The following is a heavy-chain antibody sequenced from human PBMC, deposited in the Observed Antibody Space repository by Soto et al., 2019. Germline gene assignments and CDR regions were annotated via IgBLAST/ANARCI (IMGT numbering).Heavy chain of an antibody. CDR1: GFTFSSYG. CDR2: IRSDGSST. Sequence: GESLKISCAASGFTFSSYGMHWVRQAPGKGLEWVAAIRSDGSSTYYADSVKGRFTISRDNSKNTLYLQMSSLRAEDTAVYYCVKDRGGYYDILTGYYNGINFDYWGQGTLVTVSS. CDR3: VKDRGGYYDILTGYYNGINFDY. V-gene: IGHV3-64D*08. D-gene: IGHD3-9*01. J-gene: IGHJ4*02.